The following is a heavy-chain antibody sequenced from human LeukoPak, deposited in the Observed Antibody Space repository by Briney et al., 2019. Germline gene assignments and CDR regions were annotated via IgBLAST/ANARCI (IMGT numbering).Heavy chain of an antibody. CDR1: GGSFSGYY. V-gene: IGHV4-34*01. D-gene: IGHD4-17*01. J-gene: IGHJ2*01. CDR2: INHSGST. Sequence: SETLSLTCAVYGGSFSGYYWSWIRQPPGKGLEWIGEINHSGSTNYNPSLRSRVTISVDTSKNQFSLKLSSVTAADTAVYYCARQLRRPNRYFDLWGRDTLVTVSS. CDR3: ARQLRRPNRYFDL.